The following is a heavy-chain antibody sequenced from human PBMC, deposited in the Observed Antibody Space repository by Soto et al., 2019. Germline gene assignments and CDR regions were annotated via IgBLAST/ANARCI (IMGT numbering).Heavy chain of an antibody. V-gene: IGHV3-72*01. CDR3: TRDEPLAPGTIDY. CDR2: IRNKANRYTT. J-gene: IGHJ4*01. D-gene: IGHD6-13*01. Sequence: EAQLVESGGGLVQPGGSLRLSCAASGFTFSDHYMDWVRQSPGKGLEWVGRIRNKANRYTTEYAASVKGRFTISRDDSRNSLYLQMNSLKTEDTAVYYCTRDEPLAPGTIDYWGQGTLVTVSS. CDR1: GFTFSDHY.